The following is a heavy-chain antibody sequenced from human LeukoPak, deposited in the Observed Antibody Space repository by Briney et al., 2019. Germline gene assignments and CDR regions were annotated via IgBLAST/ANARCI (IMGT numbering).Heavy chain of an antibody. Sequence: SETPSLTCTVSGGSISSGDFYWSWIRQPPEKGLEYIGYIYHSGITFYNPSLRSRVTVSIDTSKNQFSLKLSSVTAADTAVYYCARDRSTVDYYGLDVWGQGTTVIVSS. CDR3: ARDRSTVDYYGLDV. CDR1: GGSISSGDFY. V-gene: IGHV4-30-4*01. D-gene: IGHD4-11*01. CDR2: IYHSGIT. J-gene: IGHJ6*02.